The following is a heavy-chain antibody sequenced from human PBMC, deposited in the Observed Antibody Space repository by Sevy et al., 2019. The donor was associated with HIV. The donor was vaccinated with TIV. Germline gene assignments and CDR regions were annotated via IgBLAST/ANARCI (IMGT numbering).Heavy chain of an antibody. CDR1: GFTFSSYA. Sequence: GGSLRLSCAASGFTFSSYAMRWVRQAPGKGLEWVSAISGSGGSTYYADSVKGRFTISRDNSKNTLYLQMNSLRAEDTAVYYCAKDVGDSVPDYYYYYYGMDVWGQGTTVTVSS. J-gene: IGHJ6*02. CDR3: AKDVGDSVPDYYYYYYGMDV. V-gene: IGHV3-23*01. D-gene: IGHD3-10*01. CDR2: ISGSGGST.